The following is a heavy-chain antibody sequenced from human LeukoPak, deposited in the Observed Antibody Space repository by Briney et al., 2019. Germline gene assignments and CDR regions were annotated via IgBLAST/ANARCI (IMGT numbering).Heavy chain of an antibody. CDR2: IYEAGNT. CDR3: AREMSGSNDALDI. V-gene: IGHV3-13*01. CDR1: GFTLSTYD. J-gene: IGHJ3*02. D-gene: IGHD3-10*01. Sequence: PGGSLRLSCAASGFTLSTYDMHWVRQVTGEALEWVSMIYEAGNTYYTGSVKGRFTISRENAKNSLYLQMHGLTAGDTAVYYCAREMSGSNDALDIWGPGTMVTVSS.